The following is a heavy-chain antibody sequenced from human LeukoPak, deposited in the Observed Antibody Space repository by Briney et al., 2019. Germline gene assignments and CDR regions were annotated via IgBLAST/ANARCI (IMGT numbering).Heavy chain of an antibody. CDR2: INQDGSEI. V-gene: IGHV3-7*03. Sequence: GGSLRLSCVASGFSFSTSWMSWVRQAPGRGLEWVANINQDGSEIYYVDSVKGRFTISRDNAKNSLYLQMNSLRAEDSAMYYCARRDGYSIFQHWGQGTLVTVSS. CDR1: GFSFSTSW. CDR3: ARRDGYSIFQH. J-gene: IGHJ1*01. D-gene: IGHD5-24*01.